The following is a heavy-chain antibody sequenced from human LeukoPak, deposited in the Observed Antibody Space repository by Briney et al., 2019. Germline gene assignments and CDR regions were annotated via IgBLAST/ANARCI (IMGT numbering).Heavy chain of an antibody. Sequence: SETLSLTCTVSGGSISSYYWSWIRQPAGKGLERIGRIYTSGSTNYNPSLKSRVTISLDKSKNQFSLNLSSVTAADTAVYYCARDRGGTTTMAIDYRGQGTLVTVSS. CDR1: GGSISSYY. D-gene: IGHD1-26*01. CDR3: ARDRGGTTTMAIDY. CDR2: IYTSGST. J-gene: IGHJ4*02. V-gene: IGHV4-4*07.